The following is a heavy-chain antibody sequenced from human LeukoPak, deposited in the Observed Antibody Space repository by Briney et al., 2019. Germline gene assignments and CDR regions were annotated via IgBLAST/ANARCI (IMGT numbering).Heavy chain of an antibody. CDR2: IDPSESYT. V-gene: IGHV5-10-1*01. J-gene: IGHJ4*02. CDR3: ARQDCSSTSCYYYFDY. CDR1: GYRFTSYW. D-gene: IGHD2-2*01. Sequence: GESLKISCKGSGYRFTSYWISGVRQMHGKGLEWMGRIDPSESYTNYSPSFQGHVTISADKSIRTAYLQWSSLKASDTAMYYCARQDCSSTSCYYYFDYWGQGTLVTVSS.